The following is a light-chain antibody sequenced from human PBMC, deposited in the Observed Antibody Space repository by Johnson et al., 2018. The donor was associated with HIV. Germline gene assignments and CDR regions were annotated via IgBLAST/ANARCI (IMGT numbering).Light chain of an antibody. Sequence: QSILTQPPSVSAAPGQTVNISCSGNVSNIESYFVSWYQQIPGAAPTLLIYEDNKRPSGIPDRFSGSKSGATATLGITGLQTGDEADYYCGIWDASLSPLYVFGTGTTITVL. V-gene: IGLV1-51*02. CDR3: GIWDASLSPLYV. CDR1: VSNIESYF. CDR2: EDN. J-gene: IGLJ1*01.